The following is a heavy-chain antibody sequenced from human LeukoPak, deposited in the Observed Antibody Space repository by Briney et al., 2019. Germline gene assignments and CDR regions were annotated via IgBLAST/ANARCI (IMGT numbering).Heavy chain of an antibody. CDR1: GGSFSGYY. Sequence: SETLSLTCAVYGGSFSGYYWSWIRQPPGKGLEWIGEINHSGSTNYNPSLKSRVTISVDTSKNQFSLKLSSVTAADTAVYYCARCIAAAGTYNTYYYYYMDVWGKGTAVTISS. V-gene: IGHV4-34*01. J-gene: IGHJ6*03. CDR2: INHSGST. CDR3: ARCIAAAGTYNTYYYYYMDV. D-gene: IGHD6-13*01.